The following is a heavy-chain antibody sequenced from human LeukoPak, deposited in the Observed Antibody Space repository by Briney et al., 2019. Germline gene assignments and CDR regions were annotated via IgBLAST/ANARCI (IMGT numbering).Heavy chain of an antibody. Sequence: SETLSLTCTVSGGSISDTSYYWGWIRQPPGKGLEWFGSIYYSGTTYYNPSLKSRFTISVHTSKNQFSLRLSSVTAADTAVYYCARVNSGDLFDYWGQGTLVTVSS. J-gene: IGHJ4*02. CDR3: ARVNSGDLFDY. CDR2: IYYSGTT. V-gene: IGHV4-39*01. CDR1: GGSISDTSYY. D-gene: IGHD1-26*01.